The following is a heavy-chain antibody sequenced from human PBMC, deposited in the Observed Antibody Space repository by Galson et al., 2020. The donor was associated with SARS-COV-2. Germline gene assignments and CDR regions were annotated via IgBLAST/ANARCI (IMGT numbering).Heavy chain of an antibody. CDR2: ISAQTGNT. D-gene: IGHD2-8*02. J-gene: IGHJ4*02. Sequence: ASVKVSCKASGYIFSSYGVSWARQAPGQGLEWMGWISAQTGNTNYAQNLQGRVTLTTDKSTSTAYMELRSLRSDDTAVYYCARDRLGYCTGGVCYRGDYWGQGTLVTVSS. CDR3: ARDRLGYCTGGVCYRGDY. CDR1: GYIFSSYG. V-gene: IGHV1-18*01.